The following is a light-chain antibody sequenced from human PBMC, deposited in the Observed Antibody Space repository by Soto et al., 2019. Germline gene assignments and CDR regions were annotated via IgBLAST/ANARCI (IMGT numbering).Light chain of an antibody. CDR2: KSS. CDR3: QQYNSYPVWT. CDR1: QSTDKY. J-gene: IGKJ1*01. Sequence: DIQMTQSPSTLSASVGDRVTITCRSSQSTDKYLAWYQQNAGKAPLLLISKSSTLPSGVPSRFSGSGSGTEFTLTISSLQPDDFATYYCQQYNSYPVWTFGQGTKVELK. V-gene: IGKV1-5*03.